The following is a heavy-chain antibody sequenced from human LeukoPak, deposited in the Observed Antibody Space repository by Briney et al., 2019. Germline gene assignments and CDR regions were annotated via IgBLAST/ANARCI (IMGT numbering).Heavy chain of an antibody. CDR1: GFSFRTYY. V-gene: IGHV3-7*01. D-gene: IGHD2-2*01. J-gene: IGHJ4*02. CDR2: INPDGTET. Sequence: PGGSLRLSCAASGFSFRTYYMTWFRQAPGKGLEWVAHINPDGTETYYVDFVKGRFTISRDNAKNSPYLQMNSLRAEDTAVYYCARDGYPYASDCWGQGTLVTVSS. CDR3: ARDGYPYASDC.